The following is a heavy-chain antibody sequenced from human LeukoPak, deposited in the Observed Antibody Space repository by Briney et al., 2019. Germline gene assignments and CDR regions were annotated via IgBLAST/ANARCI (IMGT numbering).Heavy chain of an antibody. J-gene: IGHJ4*02. CDR1: GFTFRSHW. Sequence: GGSLRLSCAASGFTFRSHWMTWVRQAPGKGLEWVANIKRDGSEKYYVDSVKGRFTISRDNAKNSLYLQMNSLRAEDTALYYCARDSGVGDFDYWGQGTLVTVSS. CDR3: ARDSGVGDFDY. CDR2: IKRDGSEK. V-gene: IGHV3-7*01. D-gene: IGHD3-16*01.